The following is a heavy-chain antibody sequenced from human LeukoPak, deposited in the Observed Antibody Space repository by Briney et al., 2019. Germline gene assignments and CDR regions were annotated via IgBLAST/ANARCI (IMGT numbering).Heavy chain of an antibody. J-gene: IGHJ4*02. CDR2: IYTSGST. CDR3: ASGYSSSWYGY. Sequence: SETLSLTCTVSGGSISSGSYYWSWIRQPAGKGLEWIGRIYTSGSTNYNPSLKSRVTISVDTSKNQFSLKLSSVTAADTAVYYCASGYSSSWYGYWGQGTLVTVSS. CDR1: GGSISSGSYY. V-gene: IGHV4-61*02. D-gene: IGHD6-13*01.